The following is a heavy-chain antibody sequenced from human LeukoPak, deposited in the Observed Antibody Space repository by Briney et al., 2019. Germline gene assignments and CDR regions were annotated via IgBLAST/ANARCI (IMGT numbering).Heavy chain of an antibody. CDR1: GFNFRAYA. J-gene: IGHJ3*02. CDR2: ISGSGGTT. Sequence: PGGSLRLSCAASGFNFRAYAKTWIRQAPGKGLDWVSGISGSGGTTYYADSVRGRFTISRDNSKNTVYLQLNNLRAEDTAVYYCAKDGVATQHALDIWGHGTMVTVSS. V-gene: IGHV3-23*01. D-gene: IGHD5-12*01. CDR3: AKDGVATQHALDI.